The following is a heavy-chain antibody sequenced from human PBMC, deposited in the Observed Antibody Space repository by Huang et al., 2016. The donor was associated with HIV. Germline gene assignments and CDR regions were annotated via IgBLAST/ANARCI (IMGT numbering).Heavy chain of an antibody. D-gene: IGHD5-18*01. J-gene: IGHJ4*02. CDR1: GYNFTTYA. Sequence: QVQLVQSGSELKKPGASVKLSCWASGYNFTTYALNWVRQAPGQGLEWVGWINTQTGNPTDAQGFTGRFVFSLDTSVSTSYLQITGLKAEDTAVYYCARRWIQDYWGQGTLVTVSS. CDR2: INTQTGNP. CDR3: ARRWIQDY. V-gene: IGHV7-4-1*02.